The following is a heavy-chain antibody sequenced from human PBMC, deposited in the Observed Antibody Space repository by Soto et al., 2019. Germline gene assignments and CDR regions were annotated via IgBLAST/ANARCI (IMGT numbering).Heavy chain of an antibody. J-gene: IGHJ6*03. CDR2: IYHSGST. CDR3: ARASRDQLLFSYYYYYMDV. D-gene: IGHD2-2*01. V-gene: IGHV4-4*02. CDR1: SGSIISSNW. Sequence: TLSLTCAVSSGSIISSNWWSWVRQPPGKGLEWIGEIYHSGSTNYNPSLKSRVTISVDKSKNQFSLKLSSVTAADTAVYYCARASRDQLLFSYYYYYMDVWGKGTTVTVSS.